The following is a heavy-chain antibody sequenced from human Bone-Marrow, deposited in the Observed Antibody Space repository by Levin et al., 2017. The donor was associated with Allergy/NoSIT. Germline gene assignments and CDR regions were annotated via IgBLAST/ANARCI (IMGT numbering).Heavy chain of an antibody. V-gene: IGHV3-30*18. D-gene: IGHD2-15*01. Sequence: LAGGSLRLSCAVSGFTFRNYAMHWVRQAPGRGLEWVAFISLDGNTQYYADSVKGRFTVSRDNSNNTLHLQMNSLRVEDTAIYYCAKDTYTCSGGSCYFFDYWGQGALVTVSS. CDR3: AKDTYTCSGGSCYFFDY. CDR2: ISLDGNTQ. J-gene: IGHJ4*02. CDR1: GFTFRNYA.